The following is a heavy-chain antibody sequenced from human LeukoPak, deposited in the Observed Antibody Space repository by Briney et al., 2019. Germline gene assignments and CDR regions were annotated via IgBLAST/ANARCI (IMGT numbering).Heavy chain of an antibody. V-gene: IGHV3-48*01. CDR3: ARDIYCSSTSCYYYYYYMDV. Sequence: GGSLRLSCAASGFTFSSYSMNWVRQAPGKGLEWVSYISSSSSTIYYADSVKGRFTISRDNAKNSLYLQMNSLGAEDTAVYYCARDIYCSSTSCYYYYYYMDVWGKGTTVTVSS. D-gene: IGHD2-2*01. CDR2: ISSSSSTI. CDR1: GFTFSSYS. J-gene: IGHJ6*03.